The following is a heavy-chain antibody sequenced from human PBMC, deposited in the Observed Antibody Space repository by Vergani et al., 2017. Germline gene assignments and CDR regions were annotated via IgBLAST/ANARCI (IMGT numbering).Heavy chain of an antibody. CDR1: GFTFSSYA. CDR2: ISGSGGST. Sequence: EVQLLESGGGLVQPGGSLRLSCAASGFTFSSYAMSWVRQAPGKGLEWVSAISGSGGSTYYADSVKGRFTLSRDSSKNTLYLQMNSLRAEDTAVYYCAECGRGSSWYGGSGWGFDYGDRGTLVTVSS. D-gene: IGHD6-13*01. V-gene: IGHV3-23*01. CDR3: AECGRGSSWYGGSGWGFDY. J-gene: IGHJ4*02.